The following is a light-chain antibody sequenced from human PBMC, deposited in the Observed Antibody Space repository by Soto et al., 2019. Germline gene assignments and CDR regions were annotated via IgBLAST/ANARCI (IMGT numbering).Light chain of an antibody. Sequence: DIQLTQSPSSLSASVGDRVTITCRASQSIGDQLTWYQQKPGQAPRLLMYTVSSFQSGVPSRFSGSGSGTEFILTITSLQPEDFVTYYCQQSHSQPFTFGGGTKVHIK. J-gene: IGKJ4*01. V-gene: IGKV1-39*01. CDR2: TVS. CDR3: QQSHSQPFT. CDR1: QSIGDQ.